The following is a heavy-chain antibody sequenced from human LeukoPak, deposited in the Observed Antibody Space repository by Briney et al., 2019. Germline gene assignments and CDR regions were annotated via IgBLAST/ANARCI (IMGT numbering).Heavy chain of an antibody. Sequence: SETLSLTCTVSGGSISSYYWSWIRQPPGKGLEWIGYIYYSGSTNYNPSLKSRVTISVDTSKNQLSLKLSSVTAADTAIYYCARMYSGSYYEFDYWGQGTLVTVSS. CDR3: ARMYSGSYYEFDY. J-gene: IGHJ4*02. D-gene: IGHD1-26*01. CDR2: IYYSGST. V-gene: IGHV4-59*01. CDR1: GGSISSYY.